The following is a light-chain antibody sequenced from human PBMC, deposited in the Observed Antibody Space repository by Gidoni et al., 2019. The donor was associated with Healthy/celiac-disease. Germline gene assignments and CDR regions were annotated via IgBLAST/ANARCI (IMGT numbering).Light chain of an antibody. J-gene: IGKJ1*01. Sequence: DIQMTQSPSTLSASVGDRVTITCRASQSISSWLAWYQQKPGKAPKLLIYKASSLESGVPSRFSVSGSGTEFTLTISSLQPDDFVTYYCQQYNSYSTFGQGTKVEIK. CDR3: QQYNSYST. CDR1: QSISSW. CDR2: KAS. V-gene: IGKV1-5*03.